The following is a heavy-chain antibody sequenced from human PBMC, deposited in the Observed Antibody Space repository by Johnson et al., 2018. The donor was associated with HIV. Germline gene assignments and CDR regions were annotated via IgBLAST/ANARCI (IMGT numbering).Heavy chain of an antibody. J-gene: IGHJ3*02. CDR1: GFTFSSYA. Sequence: QVQLVESGGGVVQPGRSLRLSCAASGFTFSSYAMHWVRQAPGKGLEWVAVISYDGSKKYYADSVKGPFTISRDNSKNTLDLQMNRLRAEDTAVYYCAKDNPGVSHAFDIWGQGTMVTVYS. CDR2: ISYDGSKK. V-gene: IGHV3-30-3*01. D-gene: IGHD1-14*01. CDR3: AKDNPGVSHAFDI.